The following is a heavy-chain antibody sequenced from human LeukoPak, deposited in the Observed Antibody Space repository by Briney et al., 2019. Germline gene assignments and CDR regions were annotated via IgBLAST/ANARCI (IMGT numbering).Heavy chain of an antibody. V-gene: IGHV4-39*01. D-gene: IGHD1-26*01. CDR2: IYYSGST. J-gene: IGHJ3*02. CDR1: GGSISSSSYY. CDR3: ASGWELRRGDAFDI. Sequence: PSETLSLTCTVSGGSISSSSYYWGWIRQPPGKGLEWIGSIYYSGSTYYNPPLKSRVTISVDTSKNQFSLKLSSMTAADTAVYYCASGWELRRGDAFDIRGQGTMVTVSS.